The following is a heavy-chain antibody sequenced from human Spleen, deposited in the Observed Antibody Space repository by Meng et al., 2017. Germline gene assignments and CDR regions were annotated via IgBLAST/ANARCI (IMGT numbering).Heavy chain of an antibody. CDR3: AKLQVVVLNPIDY. D-gene: IGHD2-15*01. V-gene: IGHV3-23*01. CDR1: GFNFGDYI. J-gene: IGHJ4*02. Sequence: GESLKISCGASGFNFGDYIMHWVRQSPGKGLEWISSISADGAKTYNADSVKGRFSISRDNQKNVLSLQLNSLRVGDTAIYFCAKLQVVVLNPIDYWGQGTVVTVSS. CDR2: ISADGAKT.